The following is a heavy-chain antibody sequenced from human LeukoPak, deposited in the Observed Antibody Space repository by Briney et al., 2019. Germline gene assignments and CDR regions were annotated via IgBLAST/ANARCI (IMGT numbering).Heavy chain of an antibody. V-gene: IGHV4-31*03. CDR2: IYYSGST. CDR1: GGSISSGGYY. CDR3: ARHAARYYDFWSGIMSVWFDP. J-gene: IGHJ5*02. Sequence: SQTLSLTCTVSGGSISSGGYYWSWIRQHPGKGLEWIGYIYYSGSTYYNLSLKSRVTISVDTSKNQFSLKLSSVTAADTAVYYCARHAARYYDFWSGIMSVWFDPWGQGTLVTVSS. D-gene: IGHD3-3*01.